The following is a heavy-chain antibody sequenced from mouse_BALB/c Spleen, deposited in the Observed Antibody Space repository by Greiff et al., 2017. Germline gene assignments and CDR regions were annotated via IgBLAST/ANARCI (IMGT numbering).Heavy chain of an antibody. CDR1: GFTFTDYY. J-gene: IGHJ3*01. Sequence: EVQGVESGGGLVQPGGSLRLSCATSGFTFTDYYMSWVRQPPGKALEWLGFIRNKANGYTTEYSASVKGRFTISRDNSQSILYLQMNTLRAEDSATYYCARDGLTGGFAYWGQGTLVTVSA. CDR2: IRNKANGYTT. CDR3: ARDGLTGGFAY. D-gene: IGHD4-1*01. V-gene: IGHV7-3*02.